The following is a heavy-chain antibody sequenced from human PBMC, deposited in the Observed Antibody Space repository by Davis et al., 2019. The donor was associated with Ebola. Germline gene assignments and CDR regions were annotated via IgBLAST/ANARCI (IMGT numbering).Heavy chain of an antibody. CDR2: ISGSGDTT. CDR1: GLTFSIYA. Sequence: GGSLRLSCAASGLTFSIYAMSWVRQGPGNTLEWISSISGSGDTTKYAESVKGRFTISRDNSKYTLYLQMNSLKAEDTAVYYCAKDTGKRMTIFGGSGNNFDYWGQGTLVTVAS. J-gene: IGHJ4*02. V-gene: IGHV3-23*01. CDR3: AKDTGKRMTIFGGSGNNFDY. D-gene: IGHD3-3*01.